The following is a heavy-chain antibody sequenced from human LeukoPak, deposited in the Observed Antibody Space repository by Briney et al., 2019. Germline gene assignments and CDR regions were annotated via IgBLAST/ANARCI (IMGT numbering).Heavy chain of an antibody. Sequence: PGGSLRLSCAASGFTLSDYYMSWIRQAPGKGLEWLSYISKNGKTIYYADSVKGRFTISRDNARNSLDLQMSSLRADDTAVYFCATHDNWAWDHWGQGSLVSVSS. V-gene: IGHV3-11*04. D-gene: IGHD1-1*01. CDR2: ISKNGKTI. CDR3: ATHDNWAWDH. CDR1: GFTLSDYY. J-gene: IGHJ4*02.